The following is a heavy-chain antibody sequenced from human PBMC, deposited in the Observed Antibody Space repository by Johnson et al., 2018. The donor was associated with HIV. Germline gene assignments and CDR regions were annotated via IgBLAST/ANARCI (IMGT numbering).Heavy chain of an antibody. V-gene: IGHV3-74*01. J-gene: IGHJ3*01. CDR3: VRTSCTGARCLGYDPFDV. D-gene: IGHD3-16*01. CDR2: INGDGSRT. CDR1: GFTFSDHW. Sequence: VQLVESGGGLVQPGGSLRLSCGASGFTFSDHWMQWVRQAPGKGLVWVSRINGDGSRTSYADSVKGRFTIARDKAKNTLVLAMKSLRAEDTAVYYCVRTSCTGARCLGYDPFDVWGQGTMVTVSS.